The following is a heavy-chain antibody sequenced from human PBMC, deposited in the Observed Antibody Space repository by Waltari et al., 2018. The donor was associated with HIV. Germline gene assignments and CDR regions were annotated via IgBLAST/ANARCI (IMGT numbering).Heavy chain of an antibody. CDR3: ARDERRCNSGDCYPSDY. CDR2: ISRTSSYI. D-gene: IGHD2-21*02. J-gene: IGHJ4*02. Sequence: EVHLVESGGGLVKPGESLRLSCAASGFTFSGSAMKWVSQAPGKGLEWVSAISRTSSYIYYADSVKGRFTISRDNAKNSVYLQMNSLRVEDTAVYYCARDERRCNSGDCYPSDYWGQGTLVTVSS. V-gene: IGHV3-21*01. CDR1: GFTFSGSA.